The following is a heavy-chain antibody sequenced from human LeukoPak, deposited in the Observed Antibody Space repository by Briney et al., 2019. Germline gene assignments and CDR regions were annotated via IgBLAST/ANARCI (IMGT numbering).Heavy chain of an antibody. J-gene: IGHJ5*02. Sequence: ASVKVSRKASGYTFTGYYMHWVRQAPGQGLEWMGWINPNSGGTNYAQKFQGRVTMTRDTSISTAYMELSRLRSDDTAVYYCARTRSYSSGWYDWFDPWGQGTLVTVSS. CDR2: INPNSGGT. D-gene: IGHD6-19*01. CDR3: ARTRSYSSGWYDWFDP. V-gene: IGHV1-2*02. CDR1: GYTFTGYY.